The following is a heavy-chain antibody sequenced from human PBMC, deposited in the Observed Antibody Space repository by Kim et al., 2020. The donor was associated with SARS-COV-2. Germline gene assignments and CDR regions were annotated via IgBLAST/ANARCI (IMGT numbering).Heavy chain of an antibody. CDR1: GFTFSGSA. J-gene: IGHJ3*02. V-gene: IGHV3-73*01. CDR3: TIVPGTTLAFWVAFEI. D-gene: IGHD1-1*01. CDR2: ISSKANGYAT. Sequence: GGSLRLSCAASGFTFSGSAMHWVRQASGKGPEWVCLISSKANGYATAYAASVKCRFTISREDSKNRAYLQMNNLKTEDTAVYYCTIVPGTTLAFWVAFEIWGQGTLGTVSS.